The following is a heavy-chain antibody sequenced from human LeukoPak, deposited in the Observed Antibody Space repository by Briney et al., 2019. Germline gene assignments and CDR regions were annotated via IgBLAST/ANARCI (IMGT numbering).Heavy chain of an antibody. CDR2: INHSGST. CDR1: GGSFSGYY. CDR3: ARRGLRNGY. J-gene: IGHJ4*02. Sequence: PSETLSLTCAVYGGSFSGYYWSWIRQPPGKGLEWIGEINHSGSTNYNPSLKSRVTISVDTSKNQFPLRLSSVTAADTAVYYCARRGLRNGYWGQGTLVTVSS. V-gene: IGHV4-34*01. D-gene: IGHD2-8*01.